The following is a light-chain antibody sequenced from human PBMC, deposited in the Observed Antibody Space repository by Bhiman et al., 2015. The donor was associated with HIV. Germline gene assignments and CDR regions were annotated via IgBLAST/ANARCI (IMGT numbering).Light chain of an antibody. CDR2: DVS. V-gene: IGLV2-14*03. J-gene: IGLJ1*01. CDR1: SSDVGGYNY. Sequence: QSALTQPASVSGYPGQSITISCTGTSSDVGGYNYVSWCQQHPGKAPKLMIYDVSNRPSGVSNRFSGSKSGNTASLTISGLQTEDEADYYCSSYTSSSTYVFGSGTKVTVL. CDR3: SSYTSSSTYV.